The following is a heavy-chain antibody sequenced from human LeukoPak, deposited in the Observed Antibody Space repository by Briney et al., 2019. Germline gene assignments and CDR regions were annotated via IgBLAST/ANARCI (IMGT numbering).Heavy chain of an antibody. CDR1: GFTFSSYW. CDR2: IRSKAYGGTT. J-gene: IGHJ6*03. V-gene: IGHV3-49*04. CDR3: TRDMDV. Sequence: PGGSLRLSCAASGFTFSSYWMSWVRQAPGKGLEWVGFIRSKAYGGTTEYAASVKGRFTISRDDSKSIAYLQMNSLKTEDTAVYYCTRDMDVWGKGTTVTISS.